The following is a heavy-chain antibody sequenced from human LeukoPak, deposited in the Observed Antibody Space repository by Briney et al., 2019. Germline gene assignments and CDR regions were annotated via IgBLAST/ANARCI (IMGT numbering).Heavy chain of an antibody. J-gene: IGHJ4*02. D-gene: IGHD6-6*01. V-gene: IGHV4-39*07. CDR1: GASFSSSPYF. Sequence: SETLSLTCTVSGASFSSSPYFWGWVRQPPGKGLEWVGSVSDSGRAFYNPSLKSRVTISIDTFKNDFSLRLTSVAAADTAVYYCARAGSSIAARHPDYWGQGTLVIVSS. CDR2: VSDSGRA. CDR3: ARAGSSIAARHPDY.